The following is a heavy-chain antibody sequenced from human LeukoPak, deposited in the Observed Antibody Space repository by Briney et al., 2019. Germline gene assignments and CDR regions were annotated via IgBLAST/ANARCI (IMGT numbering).Heavy chain of an antibody. CDR3: ARPTGKVVGAPDAFDI. D-gene: IGHD3-22*01. CDR1: GYNFDTYW. CDR2: IYPDDSDI. J-gene: IGHJ3*02. V-gene: IGHV5-51*01. Sequence: GESLKISCKASGYNFDTYWIGWVRQMPGKGLEWMAIIYPDDSDIRYSPSFQGQVTISADKSISTAYLQWSSLKASDTAMYYCARPTGKVVGAPDAFDIWGQGTMVTVSS.